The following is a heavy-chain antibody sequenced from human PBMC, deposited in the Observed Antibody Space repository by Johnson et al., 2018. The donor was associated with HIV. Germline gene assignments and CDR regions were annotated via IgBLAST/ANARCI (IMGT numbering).Heavy chain of an antibody. J-gene: IGHJ3*02. CDR2: IRSKAYGGTT. D-gene: IGHD3-10*01. CDR1: GFTFGDYA. Sequence: VQLVESGGRLVQPGRSLRLSCTASGFTFGDYAMSWVRQAPGKGLEWVGFIRSKAYGGTTEYAASVKGRLNNSRDNTKNSLYLQMNSLRAEETALYYCARDAHMVRGVGDAFDIWGQGTMVTVSS. CDR3: ARDAHMVRGVGDAFDI. V-gene: IGHV3-49*04.